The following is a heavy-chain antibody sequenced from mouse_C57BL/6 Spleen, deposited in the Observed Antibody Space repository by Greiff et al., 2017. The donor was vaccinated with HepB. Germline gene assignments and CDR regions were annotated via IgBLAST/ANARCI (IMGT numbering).Heavy chain of an antibody. CDR1: GFTFSSYG. V-gene: IGHV5-6*02. Sequence: EVMLVESGGDLVKPGGSLKLSCAASGFTFSSYGMSWVRQTPDKRLEWVATISSGGSYTYYPDSVKGRFTISRDNAKNTLYLQMSSLKSEETAMYYCARREITTEGYFDVWGTGTTVTVSS. J-gene: IGHJ1*03. CDR3: ARREITTEGYFDV. CDR2: ISSGGSYT. D-gene: IGHD1-1*01.